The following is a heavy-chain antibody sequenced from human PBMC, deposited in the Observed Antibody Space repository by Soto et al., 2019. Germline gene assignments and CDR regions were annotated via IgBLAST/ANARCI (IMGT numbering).Heavy chain of an antibody. CDR2: IYSGGYT. D-gene: IGHD1-7*01. CDR1: GFTVSNNY. V-gene: IGHV3-53*01. J-gene: IGHJ4*02. Sequence: GGSLRLSCSVSGFTVSNNYMSWVRQAPGKGLEGVSVIYSGGYTAYGDSVKGRFTISRDNSKNMAYLQMNNLTVEDTGVYYCAKAGDWNYVYDFWGQGTLVTVSS. CDR3: AKAGDWNYVYDF.